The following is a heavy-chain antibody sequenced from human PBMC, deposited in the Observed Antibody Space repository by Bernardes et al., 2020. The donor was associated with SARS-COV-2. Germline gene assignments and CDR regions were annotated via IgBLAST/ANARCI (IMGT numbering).Heavy chain of an antibody. CDR1: GFTFSSYA. Sequence: GGSLRLSCAASGFTFSSYAMHWVRQAPGKGLEWVAVISYDGSNKYYADSVKGRFTISRDNSKNTLYLQMNSLRAEDTAVYYCASSPNTNTAMGIYYYYGMDVWGQGTTVTVSS. CDR2: ISYDGSNK. V-gene: IGHV3-30-3*01. CDR3: ASSPNTNTAMGIYYYYGMDV. D-gene: IGHD5-18*01. J-gene: IGHJ6*02.